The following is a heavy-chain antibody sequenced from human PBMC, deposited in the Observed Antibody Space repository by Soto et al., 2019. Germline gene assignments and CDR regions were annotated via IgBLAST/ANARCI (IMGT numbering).Heavy chain of an antibody. CDR2: ISGSGGST. CDR3: SRDDSDWFFN. Sequence: LRLSCAASGFTFSSYAMSWVRQAPGKGLEWVSAISGSGGSTYYADSVKGRFTISRDDSKKTAYLQMNSLESEDTAVYYCSRDDSDWFFNWGRGTLVTVSS. J-gene: IGHJ4*02. CDR1: GFTFSSYA. D-gene: IGHD3-9*01. V-gene: IGHV3-23*01.